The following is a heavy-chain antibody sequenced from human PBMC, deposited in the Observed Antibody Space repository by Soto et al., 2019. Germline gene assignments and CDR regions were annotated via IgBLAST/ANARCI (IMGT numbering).Heavy chain of an antibody. D-gene: IGHD6-19*01. CDR1: GYTFTSYG. V-gene: IGHV1-18*01. Sequence: ASVKVSCKASGYTFTSYGISWVRQAPGQGLEWMGWISAYNGNTNYAQKLQGRVTMTTDISTSTAYMELRSLRSDDTAIYYCARGIAVAAPYYFDYWGQGTLVTVSS. J-gene: IGHJ4*02. CDR3: ARGIAVAAPYYFDY. CDR2: ISAYNGNT.